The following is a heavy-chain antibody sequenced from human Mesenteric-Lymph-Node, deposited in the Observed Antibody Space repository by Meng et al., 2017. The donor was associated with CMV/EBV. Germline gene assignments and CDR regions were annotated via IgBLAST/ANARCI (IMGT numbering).Heavy chain of an antibody. CDR1: GYSFG. CDR3: ARDNSGCSGTTCYDYFDY. V-gene: IGHV1-18*01. CDR2: ISSNNGNT. Sequence: ASVKVSCKASGYSFGITWVRQAPGQGLEWMGWISSNNGNTNYARKFKDRITMTTDTSTNTAYMELRSLTSDDSAVYYCARDNSGCSGTTCYDYFDYWGQGTLVIVSS. D-gene: IGHD2-2*01. J-gene: IGHJ4*02.